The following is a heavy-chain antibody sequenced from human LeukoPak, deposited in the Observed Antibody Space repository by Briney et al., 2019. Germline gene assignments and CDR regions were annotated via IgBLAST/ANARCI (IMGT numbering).Heavy chain of an antibody. J-gene: IGHJ6*02. V-gene: IGHV3-9*01. D-gene: IGHD2-2*01. CDR1: GFTFDDYV. CDR3: ARDFCTGCNYYFYGMDV. CDR2: ISRDSANI. Sequence: PGGSLRLSCAASGFTFDDYVMHWVRHAPGRGLEWVSGISRDSANIGYADSVKGRFTISRDNAKNSLYLQMNSLTTEGTALYYCARDFCTGCNYYFYGMDVWGRGTTVTVSS.